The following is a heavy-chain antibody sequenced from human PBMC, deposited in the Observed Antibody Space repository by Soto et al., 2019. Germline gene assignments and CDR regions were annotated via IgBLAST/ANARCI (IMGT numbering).Heavy chain of an antibody. CDR2: IYYSGST. V-gene: IGHV4-59*01. D-gene: IGHD3-3*01. Sequence: SETLSLTCTVSGGSISSYYWSWIRQPPGKGLEWIGYIYYSGSTNYNPSLKSRVTISVDTSKNQFSLKLSSVTAADTAVYYCARAGVVTVFDYWGQGTLVTVSS. CDR3: ARAGVVTVFDY. J-gene: IGHJ4*02. CDR1: GGSISSYY.